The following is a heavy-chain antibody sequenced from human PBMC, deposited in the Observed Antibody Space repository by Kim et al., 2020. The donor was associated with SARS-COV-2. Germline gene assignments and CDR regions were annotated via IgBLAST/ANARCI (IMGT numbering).Heavy chain of an antibody. CDR1: GFTFSNYA. CDR2: ISDSGGST. Sequence: GGSLRLSCAASGFTFSNYAMHWVRQAPGKGLEWVSGISDSGGSTPYADSVKGRFAISRDNSKSTLYLQMNSLRAEDTAVYYCAKDAMGGNGAYKWGNLDYWGQGTLVTVSS. CDR3: AKDAMGGNGAYKWGNLDY. D-gene: IGHD3-16*01. J-gene: IGHJ4*02. V-gene: IGHV3-23*01.